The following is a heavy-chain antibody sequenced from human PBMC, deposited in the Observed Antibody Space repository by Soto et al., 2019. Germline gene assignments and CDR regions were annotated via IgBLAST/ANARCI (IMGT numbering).Heavy chain of an antibody. J-gene: IGHJ4*02. CDR3: ARIEYQKEDGGFIAARPDYYFDY. CDR1: GGSISSSGDY. CDR2: IYYSGST. V-gene: IGHV4-39*01. Sequence: PSETLCLTCTVAGGSISSSGDYWGWIRQPPGKGLEWIGSIYYSGSTYYNPSLKSRVTISVDTSKNQFSLKLSSVTAADTAVYYCARIEYQKEDGGFIAARPDYYFDYWGQGTLVTVSS. D-gene: IGHD6-6*01.